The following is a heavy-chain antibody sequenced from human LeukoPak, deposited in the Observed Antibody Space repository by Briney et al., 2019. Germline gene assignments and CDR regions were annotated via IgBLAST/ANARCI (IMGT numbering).Heavy chain of an antibody. CDR1: GGTFSSYA. V-gene: IGHV1-69*04. D-gene: IGHD2-2*01. CDR2: IIPILGIA. Sequence: ASVKVSCKASGGTFSSYAISWVRQAPGQGLEWMGRIIPILGIANYAQKFQGRVTITADKSTSTAYMELSSLRSEDTAVHYCARDLSDKDIVVVPAASAFDIWGQGTMVTVSS. CDR3: ARDLSDKDIVVVPAASAFDI. J-gene: IGHJ3*02.